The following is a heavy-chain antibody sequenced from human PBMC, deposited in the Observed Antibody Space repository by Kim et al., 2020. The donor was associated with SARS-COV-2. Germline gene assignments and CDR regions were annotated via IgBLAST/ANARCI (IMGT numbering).Heavy chain of an antibody. V-gene: IGHV3-13*01. Sequence: GGSLRLSCAASGFTFSSYDMHWVRQATGKGLEWVSAIGTAGDTYYPGSVKGRFTISRENAKNSLYLQMNSLRAGDTAVYYCARGGVADPYYYYGMDVWGQGTTVTVSS. CDR3: ARGGVADPYYYYGMDV. D-gene: IGHD6-19*01. CDR2: IGTAGDT. J-gene: IGHJ6*02. CDR1: GFTFSSYD.